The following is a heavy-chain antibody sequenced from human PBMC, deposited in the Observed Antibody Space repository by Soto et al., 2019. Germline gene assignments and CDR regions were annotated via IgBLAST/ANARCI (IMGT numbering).Heavy chain of an antibody. D-gene: IGHD4-17*01. CDR1: GFNFRNFN. CDR2: VSGSSSYI. Sequence: SLRLSCEGSGFNFRNFNMIWVRQAPGKGLEWVSSVSGSSSYIYYADSVKGRFTVSRDNANNLVFLQMNGLRPEDTAMYYCARDLRGHYGPWGQGTMVTVSS. V-gene: IGHV3-21*06. J-gene: IGHJ3*01. CDR3: ARDLRGHYGP.